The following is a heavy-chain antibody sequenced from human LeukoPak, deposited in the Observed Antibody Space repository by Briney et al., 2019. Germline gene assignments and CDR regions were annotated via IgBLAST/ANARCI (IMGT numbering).Heavy chain of an antibody. J-gene: IGHJ4*02. D-gene: IGHD2-15*01. V-gene: IGHV4-59*01. Sequence: SETLSLTCTVSGGSISNYYWSWIRQPPGKGLEWIGYIYYSGSTNYNPSLKSRVTISVDTSKNQFSLKLSSVTAADTAVYYCASVGGIVDYWGQGTLVTVSS. CDR3: ASVGGIVDY. CDR1: GGSISNYY. CDR2: IYYSGST.